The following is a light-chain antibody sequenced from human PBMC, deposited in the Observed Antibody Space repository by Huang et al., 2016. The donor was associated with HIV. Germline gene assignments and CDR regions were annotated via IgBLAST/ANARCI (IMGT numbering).Light chain of an antibody. Sequence: AIRITQSPSSLSASTGDRVTITCRARQGISTYLAWYQQKPGKVPRLLIDGASTLQSGVPSRFSGSGSGTDFTLTISCLQSEDFAAYYCQQYYNYPLTFGGGTKVEIK. J-gene: IGKJ4*01. CDR3: QQYYNYPLT. CDR1: QGISTY. V-gene: IGKV1-8*01. CDR2: GAS.